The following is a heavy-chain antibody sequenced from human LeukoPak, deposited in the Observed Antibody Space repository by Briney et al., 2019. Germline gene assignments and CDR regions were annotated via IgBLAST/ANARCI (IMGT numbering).Heavy chain of an antibody. CDR3: AREGYNWNYVWFDP. D-gene: IGHD1-7*01. CDR2: INPNSGGT. Sequence: ASVKVSCKASGYTFTGHYMHWVRQAPGQGLEWMGWINPNSGGTNYAQKFQGRVTMTRDTSISTAYMELSRLRSDDTAVYYCAREGYNWNYVWFDPWGQGTLVTVSS. CDR1: GYTFTGHY. V-gene: IGHV1-2*02. J-gene: IGHJ5*02.